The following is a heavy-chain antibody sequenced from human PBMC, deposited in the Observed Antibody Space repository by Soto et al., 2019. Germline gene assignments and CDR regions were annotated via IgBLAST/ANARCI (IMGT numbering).Heavy chain of an antibody. Sequence: QLQLQESGPGLVKPSETLSLTCTVSGGSISSSSYYWGWIRQPPGKGLEWIGSIYYSGSTYYNPSLKSRVTISVETSKNQFALKLGCVSAADTAVYYCARLAVGSSLDYWGQGTLVTVSS. CDR3: ARLAVGSSLDY. J-gene: IGHJ4*02. CDR1: GGSISSSSYY. V-gene: IGHV4-39*01. D-gene: IGHD6-13*01. CDR2: IYYSGST.